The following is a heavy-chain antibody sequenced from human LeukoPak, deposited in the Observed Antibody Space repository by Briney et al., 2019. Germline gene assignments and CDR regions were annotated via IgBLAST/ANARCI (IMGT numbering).Heavy chain of an antibody. V-gene: IGHV3-23*01. CDR2: ISGSGGST. CDR1: GFTFSSYA. D-gene: IGHD3-9*01. J-gene: IGHJ4*02. CDR3: ARQGGDILTGYYEY. Sequence: PGGSLRLSCAASGFTFSSYAMSWVRQAPGKGLEWVSAISGSGGSTYYADSVKGRFTISRDNSKNTLYLQMNSLRAEDTAVYYCARQGGDILTGYYEYWGQGTLVTVSS.